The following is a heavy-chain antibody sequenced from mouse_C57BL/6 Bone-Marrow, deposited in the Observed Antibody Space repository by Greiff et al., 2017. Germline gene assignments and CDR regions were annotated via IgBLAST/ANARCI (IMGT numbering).Heavy chain of an antibody. CDR3: TTCNRFAY. V-gene: IGHV14-4*01. CDR1: GFNIKDDY. J-gene: IGHJ3*01. CDR2: IDPENGAT. Sequence: VQLQQSGAELVRPGASVKLSCTASGFNIKDDYMHWVKQRPEQGLEWIGWIDPENGATEYASQFQGKATITAYTTSNTAYLQLSTQTSEDTAVYYCTTCNRFAYWGQGTLVTVSA.